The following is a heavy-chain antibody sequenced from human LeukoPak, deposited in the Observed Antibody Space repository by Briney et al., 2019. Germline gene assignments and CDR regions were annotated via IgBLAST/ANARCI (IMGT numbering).Heavy chain of an antibody. CDR1: GYTFSEFY. D-gene: IGHD3-3*02. CDR3: ARVRLADERAWAY. CDR2: ITPKSGDT. J-gene: IGHJ4*02. Sequence: GASVKVSCKASGYTFSEFYIHWVRQAPGQGPEYVGWITPKSGDTYSPQRFQGRVTMTRDASISTAYMELSSLRSDDTAVYFCARVRLADERAWAYWGQGTLVTVSS. V-gene: IGHV1-2*02.